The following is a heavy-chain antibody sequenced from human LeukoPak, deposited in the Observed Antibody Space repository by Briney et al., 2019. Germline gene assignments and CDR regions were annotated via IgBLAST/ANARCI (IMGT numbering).Heavy chain of an antibody. CDR1: EFTVRSYH. V-gene: IGHV3-53*01. J-gene: IGHJ4*02. Sequence: GGSLRLTCAASEFTVRSYHMSWVRQAPGKGLEWVSVIYSGGSTYYADSVKGRFTISRDNSKNTVYLQIKSLRAEDTAVYYCAKEGLYDYSNYYFDYWGQGTLVTVSS. CDR3: AKEGLYDYSNYYFDY. CDR2: IYSGGST. D-gene: IGHD4-11*01.